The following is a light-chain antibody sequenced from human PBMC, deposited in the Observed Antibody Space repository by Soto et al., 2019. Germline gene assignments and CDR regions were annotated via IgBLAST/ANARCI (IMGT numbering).Light chain of an antibody. V-gene: IGLV2-14*01. CDR1: SSDVGGYDY. CDR3: SSYTTTTLVV. Sequence: QSALTQPASVSGSPGQSITISCTGTSSDVGGYDYVSWYQQHPGKAPKLMIYEVTNRPSGVSHRFSGSKSGNTASLTISGLQAEDEADYYCSSYTTTTLVVFGGGTKLTVL. CDR2: EVT. J-gene: IGLJ2*01.